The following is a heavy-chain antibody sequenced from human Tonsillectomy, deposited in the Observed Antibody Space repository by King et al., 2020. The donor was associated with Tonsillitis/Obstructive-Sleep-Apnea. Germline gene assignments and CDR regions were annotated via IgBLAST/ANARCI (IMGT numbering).Heavy chain of an antibody. Sequence: ITLKESGPTLVKPTQTLTLTCTLSGFSLSTSGVGVGWIRQPPGKALEWLALIYWDDDKRYSPSLKSRLTITKDTSKNQVVVTMTNMDPVDTATYYCAHPRDDRYSSSPYYFDYWGQGTLVTVSS. V-gene: IGHV2-5*02. D-gene: IGHD6-6*01. CDR1: GFSLSTSGVG. CDR3: AHPRDDRYSSSPYYFDY. CDR2: IYWDDDK. J-gene: IGHJ4*02.